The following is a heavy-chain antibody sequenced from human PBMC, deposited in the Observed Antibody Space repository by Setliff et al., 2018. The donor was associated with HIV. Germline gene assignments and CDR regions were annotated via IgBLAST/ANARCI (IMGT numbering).Heavy chain of an antibody. CDR3: ARVPVSSYYYYMDV. CDR1: GYTFINYH. Sequence: ASVKVSCKASGYTFINYHITWVRQSPGQGLEWVGSISASSVNTNYTQGRVTMTTDISTSTAYMELRSLRSDDSAVYFCARVPVSSYYYYMDVWGKGTTVTVSS. CDR2: ISASSVNT. D-gene: IGHD6-13*01. V-gene: IGHV1-18*01. J-gene: IGHJ6*03.